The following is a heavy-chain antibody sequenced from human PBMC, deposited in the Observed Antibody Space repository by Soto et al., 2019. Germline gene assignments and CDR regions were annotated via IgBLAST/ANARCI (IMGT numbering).Heavy chain of an antibody. D-gene: IGHD4-4*01. V-gene: IGHV4-34*01. J-gene: IGHJ4*02. CDR1: GGSFSGYY. CDR3: ARGLDYSNYDY. Sequence: PSETLSLTCAVYGGSFSGYYWSWIRQPPGKGLEWIGEINHSGSTNYNPSLKSRVTISVGTSKNQFSLKLSSVTAADTAVYYCARGLDYSNYDYWGQGTLVTVSS. CDR2: INHSGST.